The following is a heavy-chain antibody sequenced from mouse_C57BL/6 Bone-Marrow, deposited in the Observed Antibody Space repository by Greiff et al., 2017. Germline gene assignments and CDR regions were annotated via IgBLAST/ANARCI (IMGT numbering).Heavy chain of an antibody. J-gene: IGHJ3*01. D-gene: IGHD3-1*01. CDR1: GFTFSDAW. CDR2: IRHKANNPAT. CDR3: TAEGWHGWFAY. V-gene: IGHV6-6*01. Sequence: EVKVEESGGGLVQPGGSMKLSCAASGFTFSDAWMDWVRQSPEKGLEWVAEIRHKANNPATYCAESVKRRFTISRADSKSSVYLQMNSLRAGDTGIDYCTAEGWHGWFAYGGQGTRVTVSA.